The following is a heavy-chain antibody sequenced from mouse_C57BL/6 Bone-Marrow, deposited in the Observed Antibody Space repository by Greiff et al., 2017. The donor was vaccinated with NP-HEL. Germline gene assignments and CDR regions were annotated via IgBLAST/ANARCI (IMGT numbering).Heavy chain of an antibody. CDR3: ARSGLLLRRDAMDY. Sequence: VQLQQSGPELVKPGASVKISCKASGYAFSSSWMNWVKQRPGKGLEWIGRIYPGDGDTNYNGKLKGKATLTADKSSSTAYMQLRSLTSEDSAVYFCARSGLLLRRDAMDYWGQGTSVTVSS. J-gene: IGHJ4*01. V-gene: IGHV1-82*01. CDR1: GYAFSSSW. D-gene: IGHD2-3*01. CDR2: IYPGDGDT.